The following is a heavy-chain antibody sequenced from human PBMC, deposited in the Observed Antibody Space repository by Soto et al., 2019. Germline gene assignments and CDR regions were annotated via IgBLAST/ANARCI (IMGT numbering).Heavy chain of an antibody. CDR3: ARDGSGYRSRASPMDV. CDR1: GDTFSSYA. CDR2: IIPIFGTA. J-gene: IGHJ6*02. V-gene: IGHV1-69*01. D-gene: IGHD3-22*01. Sequence: QVQLVQSGAEVKKPGSSVKVSCKASGDTFSSYAISWVRQAPGQGVEWMGGIIPIFGTANYAHKFQSRVTITADESTSTAYMELSSLRSEDTAVYYCARDGSGYRSRASPMDVWGQGTTVTVSS.